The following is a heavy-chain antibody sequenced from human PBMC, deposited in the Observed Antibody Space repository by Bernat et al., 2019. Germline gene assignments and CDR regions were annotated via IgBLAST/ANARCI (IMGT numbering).Heavy chain of an antibody. J-gene: IGHJ4*02. CDR2: IYYSGST. V-gene: IGHV4-39*01. CDR3: ARGLGGVIVMPFDY. CDR1: GGSISSSNYY. D-gene: IGHD3-16*02. Sequence: QLQLQESGPGLVKPSETLSLTCTVSGGSISSSNYYWGWIRQPPGKGLEWIGSIYYSGSTYYNPSLKSRVTISVDTSKNQFSLKLSSVTAADTAVYYCARGLGGVIVMPFDYWGQGTLVTVSS.